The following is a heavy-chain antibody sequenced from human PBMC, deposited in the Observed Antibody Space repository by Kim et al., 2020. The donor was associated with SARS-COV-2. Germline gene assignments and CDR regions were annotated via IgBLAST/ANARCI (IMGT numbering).Heavy chain of an antibody. D-gene: IGHD2-2*01. J-gene: IGHJ5*02. V-gene: IGHV3-9*01. CDR3: AKADCSSTSCLNWFDP. Sequence: YEKARFTITRDNAKNSLYLQMNSLRAEDTALYYCAKADCSSTSCLNWFDPWGQGTLVTVSS.